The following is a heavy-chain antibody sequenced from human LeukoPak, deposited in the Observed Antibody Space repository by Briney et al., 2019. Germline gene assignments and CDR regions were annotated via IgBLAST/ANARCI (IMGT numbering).Heavy chain of an antibody. CDR1: GFTFSSYA. CDR3: AKDRALVGAPDY. V-gene: IGHV3-23*01. Sequence: GGSLRLSCAASGFTFSSYAMSWVRQAPGKGLEWVSAISGSGGSTYYADSVKGRSTISRDNSKNTLYLQMNSLRAEDTAVYYCAKDRALVGAPDYWGQGTLVTVSS. J-gene: IGHJ4*02. CDR2: ISGSGGST. D-gene: IGHD1-26*01.